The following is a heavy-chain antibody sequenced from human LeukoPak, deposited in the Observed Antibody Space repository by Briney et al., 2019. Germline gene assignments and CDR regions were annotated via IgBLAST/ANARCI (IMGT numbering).Heavy chain of an antibody. CDR2: MNPNSGNT. V-gene: IGHV1-8*01. D-gene: IGHD2-21*01. CDR3: ARSPSLLWWPNY. Sequence: ASVKVSCKASGYTFTSYDINWVRQATGQGLEWMGWMNPNSGNTGYAQKFQGRVTMTRNTSISTAYMELSSLRSEDTAVYYCARSPSLLWWPNYWGQGTLVTVSS. J-gene: IGHJ4*02. CDR1: GYTFTSYD.